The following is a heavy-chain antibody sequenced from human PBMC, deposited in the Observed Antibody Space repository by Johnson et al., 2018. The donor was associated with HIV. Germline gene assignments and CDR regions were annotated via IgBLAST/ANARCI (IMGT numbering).Heavy chain of an antibody. CDR3: AKDTRRKLVMITFGGVIAYH. CDR2: IWYDGTNE. V-gene: IGHV3-33*03. J-gene: IGHJ3*01. Sequence: QVQLVESGGGVVQPGRSLRLSCAASGFTFSSSGMLWVRQAPGKGLEWVAVIWYDGTNEYSADSVKGRFTISRDNAKNSLYLQMNSLRAEDTALYYCAKDTRRKLVMITFGGVIAYHWGQGTMVTVSS. CDR1: GFTFSSSG. D-gene: IGHD3-16*02.